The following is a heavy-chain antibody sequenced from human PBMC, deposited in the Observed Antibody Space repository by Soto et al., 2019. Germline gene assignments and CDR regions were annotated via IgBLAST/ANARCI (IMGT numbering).Heavy chain of an antibody. CDR3: VRDPGVTNYYFDY. Sequence: QVHLVESGGGVVQPGTSLRLSCAPSGFTFSSYGMHWVRQAPGKGLEWVAVIWYDGSKQYYGDSVKGRFTISRDDSKNMLYLQMNSLRAEDTAIYYCVRDPGVTNYYFDYWGQGTLVTVSS. V-gene: IGHV3-33*01. CDR1: GFTFSSYG. J-gene: IGHJ4*02. D-gene: IGHD3-3*01. CDR2: IWYDGSKQ.